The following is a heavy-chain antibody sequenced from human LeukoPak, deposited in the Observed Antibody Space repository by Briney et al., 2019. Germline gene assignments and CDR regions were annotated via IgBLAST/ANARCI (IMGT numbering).Heavy chain of an antibody. CDR2: IIPILGIA. CDR1: GYTFTGYY. Sequence: SVKVSCKASGYTFTGYYVHWVRQAPGQGLEWMGRIIPILGIANYAQKFQGRVTITADKSTSTAYMELSSLRSEDTAVYYCARDLGGGWSALYYYYYMDVWGKGTTVTVSS. CDR3: ARDLGGGWSALYYYYYMDV. J-gene: IGHJ6*03. V-gene: IGHV1-69*04. D-gene: IGHD2-15*01.